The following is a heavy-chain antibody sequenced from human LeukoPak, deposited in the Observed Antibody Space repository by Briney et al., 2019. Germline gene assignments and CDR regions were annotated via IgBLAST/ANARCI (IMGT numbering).Heavy chain of an antibody. J-gene: IGHJ4*02. D-gene: IGHD4-17*01. V-gene: IGHV4-39*01. CDR2: IYYSGST. CDR1: GGSISSSSYY. Sequence: SETLSLTCTVSGGSISSSSYYWGWIRQPPGKGLEWIGSIYYSGSTYYNPSLKSRVTISVDTSKNQFSLKLSSVTAADTAVYYCARYGDYRRYYFDYWGQGTLVTVSS. CDR3: ARYGDYRRYYFDY.